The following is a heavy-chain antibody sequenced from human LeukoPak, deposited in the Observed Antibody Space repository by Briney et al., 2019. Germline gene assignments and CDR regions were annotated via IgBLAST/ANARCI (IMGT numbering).Heavy chain of an antibody. J-gene: IGHJ4*02. CDR2: IYHSGST. CDR3: ASRRYCSSTSCPEN. Sequence: SQTLSLTCAVSGGSISSGGYSWSWIRQPPGKGLEWIGYIYHSGSTCYNPSLKSRVTISVDRSKNQFSLKPSSVTAADTAVYYCASRRYCSSTSCPENWGQGTLVTVSS. V-gene: IGHV4-30-2*01. D-gene: IGHD2-2*01. CDR1: GGSISSGGYS.